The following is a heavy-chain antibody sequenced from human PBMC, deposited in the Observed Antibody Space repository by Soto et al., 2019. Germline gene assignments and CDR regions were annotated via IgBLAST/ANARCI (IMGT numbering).Heavy chain of an antibody. CDR1: GFSLSNARMG. Sequence: VSCPTLVNPTETLTLTCTVSGFSLSNARMGVSWIRQPPGKALEWLAHIFSNDEKSYSTSLKSRLTISKDTSKSQVVLTMTNMDPVDTATYYCARILERRLPPYYFDYWGQGTLVTVSS. V-gene: IGHV2-26*01. CDR2: IFSNDEK. D-gene: IGHD1-1*01. CDR3: ARILERRLPPYYFDY. J-gene: IGHJ4*02.